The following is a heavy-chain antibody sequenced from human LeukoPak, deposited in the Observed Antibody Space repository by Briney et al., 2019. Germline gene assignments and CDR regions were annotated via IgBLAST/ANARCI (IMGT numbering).Heavy chain of an antibody. CDR3: AKRSYSSSWYFDY. D-gene: IGHD6-13*01. Sequence: GGSLRLSCAASGFTFSSCGMSWVRQAPGKGLKWVSAISGSGDSTYYADSVKGRFTISRDNSKNTLYLQMNTLRAEDTAVYYCAKRSYSSSWYFDYWGQGTLVTVSS. CDR1: GFTFSSCG. J-gene: IGHJ4*02. CDR2: ISGSGDST. V-gene: IGHV3-23*01.